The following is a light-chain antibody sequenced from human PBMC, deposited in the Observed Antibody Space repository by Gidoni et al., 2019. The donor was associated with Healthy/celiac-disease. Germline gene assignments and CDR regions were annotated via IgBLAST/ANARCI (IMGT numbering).Light chain of an antibody. CDR3: QQYDNLPIFT. V-gene: IGKV1-33*01. CDR1: KDISNY. Sequence: DIQMTQSPSSQSASVGDRVTITCQASKDISNYLNWYQQKPGKAPKLLIYDASNLETGVPSRFSGSGSGTDFTFTISSLQPEDIATYYCQQYDNLPIFTFGPGTKVDIK. CDR2: DAS. J-gene: IGKJ3*01.